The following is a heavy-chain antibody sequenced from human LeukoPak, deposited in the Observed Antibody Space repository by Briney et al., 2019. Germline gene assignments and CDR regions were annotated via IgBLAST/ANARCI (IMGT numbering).Heavy chain of an antibody. V-gene: IGHV4-30-4*01. CDR1: GGSISSGDYY. Sequence: PSETLSLTCTVSGGSISSGDYYWSWIRQPPGKGLEWIGYIYYSGSTYYNPSLKSRVTISVDTSKNQFSLKLSSVTAADTAVYSCARFAEHSSGWARWGQGTLVTVSS. D-gene: IGHD6-19*01. J-gene: IGHJ4*02. CDR2: IYYSGST. CDR3: ARFAEHSSGWAR.